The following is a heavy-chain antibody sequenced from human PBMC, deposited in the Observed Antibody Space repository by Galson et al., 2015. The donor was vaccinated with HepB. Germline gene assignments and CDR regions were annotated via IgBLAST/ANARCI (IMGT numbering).Heavy chain of an antibody. V-gene: IGHV4-38-2*02. CDR1: PDSISIGYY. CDR3: ARSGWSWGGYFDF. J-gene: IGHJ4*02. CDR2: IDYTGST. Sequence: ETLSLTCSVAPDSISIGYYWAWIRQSPGVGLEWIASIDYTGSTYQNPSLKSRVAISVDTSKNQFSLKLTSVTAADTAVYFCARSGWSWGGYFDFWGQGIQVIVSS. D-gene: IGHD6-19*01.